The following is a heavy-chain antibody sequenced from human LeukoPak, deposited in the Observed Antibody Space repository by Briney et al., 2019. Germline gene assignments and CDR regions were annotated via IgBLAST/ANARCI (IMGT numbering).Heavy chain of an antibody. V-gene: IGHV4-39*01. CDR1: GGSISSSSYY. Sequence: SETLSLTCTVSGGSISSSSYYWGWIRQPPGKGLEWIGSIYYSGSTYYNPSLKSRVTISVDTSKNQFSLKLSSMTAADTAVYYCARLGGWEHQLVDDGYWGQGTLVTVSS. J-gene: IGHJ4*02. D-gene: IGHD6-6*01. CDR2: IYYSGST. CDR3: ARLGGWEHQLVDDGY.